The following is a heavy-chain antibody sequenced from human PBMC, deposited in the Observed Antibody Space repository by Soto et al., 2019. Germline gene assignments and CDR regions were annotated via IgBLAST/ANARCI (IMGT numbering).Heavy chain of an antibody. CDR2: IYYSGST. CDR3: ARNMVRGVIAPDY. Sequence: SETLSLTCTVSGGSISSGGYYWSWIRQHPGKGLEWIGYIYYSGSTYYNPSLKSRVTISVDTSKNQFSLKLSSVTAADTAVYYCARNMVRGVIAPDYWGQGTLVTV. CDR1: GGSISSGGYY. D-gene: IGHD3-10*01. V-gene: IGHV4-31*03. J-gene: IGHJ4*02.